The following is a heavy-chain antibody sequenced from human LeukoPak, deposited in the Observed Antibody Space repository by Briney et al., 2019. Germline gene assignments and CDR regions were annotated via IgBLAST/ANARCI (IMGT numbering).Heavy chain of an antibody. CDR1: GGSVSSSDYY. Sequence: SETLSLTCTVSGGSVSSSDYYWSWIRQPPGEGLEWIGEINHSGSTNYNPSLKSRVTISVDTSKNQFSLKLSSVTAADTAVYYCAREGREAPGYFDLWGRGTLVTVSS. J-gene: IGHJ2*01. CDR3: AREGREAPGYFDL. D-gene: IGHD1-26*01. CDR2: INHSGST. V-gene: IGHV4-39*07.